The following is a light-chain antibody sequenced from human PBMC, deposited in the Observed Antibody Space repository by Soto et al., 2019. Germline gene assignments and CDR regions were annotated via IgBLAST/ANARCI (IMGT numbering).Light chain of an antibody. CDR1: QSISAW. CDR2: KAS. J-gene: IGKJ1*01. CDR3: QQYNDYSWT. Sequence: DIQMTQSPSTLSASVGDRVSINCRASQSISAWLAWYQHKPGKAPRLLIYKASTLEIGVPSRFSGSGSGTEFTLTISSLQPDDVATYYCQQYNDYSWTFGQGTKVDLK. V-gene: IGKV1-5*03.